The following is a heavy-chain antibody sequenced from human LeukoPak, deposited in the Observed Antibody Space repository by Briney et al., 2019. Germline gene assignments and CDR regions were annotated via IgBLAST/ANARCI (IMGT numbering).Heavy chain of an antibody. V-gene: IGHV3-23*01. CDR2: ISASGGST. CDR3: AKELPTLIYYYMDV. J-gene: IGHJ6*03. CDR1: GFTFSDYY. Sequence: PGGSLRLSCAASGFTFSDYYMSWIRQAPGKGLEWVSTISASGGSTYYADSVKGRFTISRDNSKNTLYLQISSLRAEDTAVYFCAKELPTLIYYYMDVWGKGTTVTVSS.